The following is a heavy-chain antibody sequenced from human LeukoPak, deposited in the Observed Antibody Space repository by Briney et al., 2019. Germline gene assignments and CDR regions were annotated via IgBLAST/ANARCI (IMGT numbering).Heavy chain of an antibody. J-gene: IGHJ4*02. CDR3: VRDPGYYDSSGFHPFDY. D-gene: IGHD3-22*01. V-gene: IGHV3-74*01. CDR2: INSDGSGR. Sequence: GGSLRLSCAASGFTFSSYWMHWVRQAPGKGLVWVSRINSDGSGRSYADSVKGRFTISRDNAKNTLYLQMNSLRAEDTAVYYCVRDPGYYDSSGFHPFDYWGQGTLVTVSS. CDR1: GFTFSSYW.